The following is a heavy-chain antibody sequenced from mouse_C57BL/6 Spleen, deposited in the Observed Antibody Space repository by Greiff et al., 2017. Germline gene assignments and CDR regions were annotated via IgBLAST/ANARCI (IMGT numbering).Heavy chain of an antibody. D-gene: IGHD2-2*01. CDR1: GYTFTDYY. CDR2: INPNNGGT. V-gene: IGHV1-26*01. CDR3: ARGGYPTIAMDY. J-gene: IGHJ4*01. Sequence: EVKLQQSGPELVKPGASVKISCKASGYTFTDYYMNWVKQSHGKSLEWIGDINPNNGGTSYNQKFKGKATLTVDKSSSTAYMELRSLTSEDSAVYYCARGGYPTIAMDYWGQGTSVTVSS.